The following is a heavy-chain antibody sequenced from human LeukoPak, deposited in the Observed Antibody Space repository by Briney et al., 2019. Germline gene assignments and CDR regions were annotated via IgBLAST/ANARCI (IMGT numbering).Heavy chain of an antibody. V-gene: IGHV3-7*01. D-gene: IGHD1-20*01. J-gene: IGHJ4*02. CDR1: GFTFNNYW. CDR3: ARGGVTGSLDY. Sequence: GGSLRLSCAASGFTFNNYWMTWFRQAPGKGLEWVANIKQDGTEIFYVDSVRGRFIISRDNAENSLYLQMNSLRVEDTAVYYCARGGVTGSLDYWGQGTLVTVSS. CDR2: IKQDGTEI.